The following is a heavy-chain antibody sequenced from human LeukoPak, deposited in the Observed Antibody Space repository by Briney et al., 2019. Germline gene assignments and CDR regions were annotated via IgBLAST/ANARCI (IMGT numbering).Heavy chain of an antibody. CDR2: IRYDGSNE. V-gene: IGHV3-30*02. CDR3: ASPPYSSSWYPFDY. Sequence: GGSLRLSCAASGFTFSGYGMHWVRQAPGKGLEWVAFIRYDGSNEYYADSVKGRFTISRDKSKNTLYLQMNSLRAEDTAVYYCASPPYSSSWYPFDYWGQGTLVTVSS. D-gene: IGHD6-13*01. J-gene: IGHJ4*02. CDR1: GFTFSGYG.